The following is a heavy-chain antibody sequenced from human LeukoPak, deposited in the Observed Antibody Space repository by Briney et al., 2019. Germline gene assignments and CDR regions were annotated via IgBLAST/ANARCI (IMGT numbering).Heavy chain of an antibody. J-gene: IGHJ3*02. CDR2: INRSGST. Sequence: PSETLSLTCAVYGGSFSGYYWSWIRQPPGKGLEWIGEINRSGSTNYNPSLKSRVTISVDTSKNQFSLKLSSVTAADTAVYYCARGGRGSAAVVAPRSFDIWGQGTMVTVSS. V-gene: IGHV4-34*01. D-gene: IGHD3-22*01. CDR3: ARGGRGSAAVVAPRSFDI. CDR1: GGSFSGYY.